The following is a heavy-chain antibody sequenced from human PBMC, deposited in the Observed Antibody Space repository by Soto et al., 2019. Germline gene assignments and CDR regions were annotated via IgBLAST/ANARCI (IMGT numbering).Heavy chain of an antibody. CDR2: ISYDGSNN. CDR3: AKDKYEVGGNADYDYYGMDV. D-gene: IGHD3-22*01. Sequence: QVQLVESGGGVVQPGRSLGLSCVASGFIFSRHAMHWVRQAPGKGLEWVAVISYDGSNNYFADSVKGRFTISRDNSKNMLFLQMHSLRAEDTAVYHCAKDKYEVGGNADYDYYGMDVWGQGTTVTVSS. CDR1: GFIFSRHA. J-gene: IGHJ6*02. V-gene: IGHV3-30*18.